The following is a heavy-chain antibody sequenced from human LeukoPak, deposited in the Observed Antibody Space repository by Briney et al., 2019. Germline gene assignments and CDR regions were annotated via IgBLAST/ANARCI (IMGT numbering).Heavy chain of an antibody. CDR3: ARDKKSGESSEIDY. CDR1: GFTFGNYW. Sequence: GGSLRLSCAASGFTFGNYWLHWVRQAPGKGLVWVSRINRDGSITRYADSVKGRFTVSRDNAKNTLDLQMNSLRAEDTAVYYCARDKKSGESSEIDYWGQGTLVTVSS. D-gene: IGHD3-10*01. J-gene: IGHJ4*02. CDR2: INRDGSIT. V-gene: IGHV3-74*01.